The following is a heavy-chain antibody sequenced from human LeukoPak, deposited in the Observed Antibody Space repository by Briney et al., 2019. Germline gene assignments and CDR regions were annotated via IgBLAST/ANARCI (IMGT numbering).Heavy chain of an antibody. V-gene: IGHV3-64D*09. CDR3: VRGYSFGPYGMDV. CDR2: ISDSGGST. J-gene: IGHJ6*02. Sequence: GGSLRLSCAASGFSFTNYAIIWVRQAPGKGLEYVSAISDSGGSTYYADSVKGRFTISRDNSKNTLYLQMSSLRAEDTAVYFCVRGYSFGPYGMDVWGQGTTVTVSS. CDR1: GFSFTNYA. D-gene: IGHD2-15*01.